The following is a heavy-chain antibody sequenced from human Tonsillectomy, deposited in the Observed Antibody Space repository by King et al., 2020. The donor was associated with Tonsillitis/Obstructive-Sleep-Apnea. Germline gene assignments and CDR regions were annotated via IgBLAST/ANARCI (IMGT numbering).Heavy chain of an antibody. V-gene: IGHV3-53*01. Sequence: VQLVESGGGLIQPGGSVTLSCAASGFTVSSNYMSWVRQAPGKGLEWVSIIYSGGGTYYADSVKGRFTISRDNSKNTLYLQMNSLRAEDTAVYYCARDRVVVVPAAIPVYYYYGMDVWGQGTPVTVSS. CDR1: GFTVSSNY. J-gene: IGHJ6*02. CDR2: IYSGGGT. D-gene: IGHD2-2*02. CDR3: ARDRVVVVPAAIPVYYYYGMDV.